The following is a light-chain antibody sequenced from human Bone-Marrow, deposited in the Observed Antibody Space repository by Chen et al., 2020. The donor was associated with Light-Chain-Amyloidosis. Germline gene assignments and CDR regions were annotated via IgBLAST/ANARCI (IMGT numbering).Light chain of an antibody. CDR2: GAS. CDR3: QQYNEWPLT. Sequence: EIVLTQSPATLSVSPGERVTLSCRASPTVSSNSAWYQQMPGQAPRLLIYGASTRATGVPDRFSGSASGTDFTLTISSLQSEDSAVYFCQQYNEWPLTFGGGTRVEIK. J-gene: IGKJ4*01. CDR1: PTVSSN. V-gene: IGKV3-15*01.